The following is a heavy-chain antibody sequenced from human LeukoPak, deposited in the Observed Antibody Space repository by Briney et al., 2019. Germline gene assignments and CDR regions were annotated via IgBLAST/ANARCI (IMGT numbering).Heavy chain of an antibody. J-gene: IGHJ4*02. CDR2: IIPIFGTA. CDR3: ARYCSGGSCYWAFDY. Sequence: SVKVSCKASGGTFSSYAISWVRQPPGQVLEWMGGIIPIFGTATYAQKFPGRVTITADESTSTAYMELSSLRSEDTAVYYCARYCSGGSCYWAFDYWGQGTLVTVSS. D-gene: IGHD2-15*01. CDR1: GGTFSSYA. V-gene: IGHV1-69*13.